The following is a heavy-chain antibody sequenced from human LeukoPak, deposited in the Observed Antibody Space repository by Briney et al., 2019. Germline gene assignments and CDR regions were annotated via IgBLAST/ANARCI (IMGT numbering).Heavy chain of an antibody. D-gene: IGHD6-13*01. V-gene: IGHV3-7*01. CDR3: ARASYVASGFDP. CDR1: GFTFSSYW. CDR2: IKEDGSEK. Sequence: GGSLRLSCAASGFTFSSYWMSWVRQAPGKGLEWVANIKEDGSEKYYVGSVKGRFTIFRDNAKKSLYLQMNSLRAEDTAVYYCARASYVASGFDPWGQGILVTVSS. J-gene: IGHJ5*02.